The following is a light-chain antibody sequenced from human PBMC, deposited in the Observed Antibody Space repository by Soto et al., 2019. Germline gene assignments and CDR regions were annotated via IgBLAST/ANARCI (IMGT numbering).Light chain of an antibody. CDR3: AAWDDSLNVV. CDR2: SNN. Sequence: QSVLTQPPSASGTPGQRVTISCSGRSSNIGSNTVNWYQQLPGTAPKLLIYSNNQLPSGVPDRFSGSKSGTSASLAISGLQSEDEADYYCAAWDDSLNVVFGGGTKLTVL. CDR1: SSNIGSNT. V-gene: IGLV1-44*01. J-gene: IGLJ2*01.